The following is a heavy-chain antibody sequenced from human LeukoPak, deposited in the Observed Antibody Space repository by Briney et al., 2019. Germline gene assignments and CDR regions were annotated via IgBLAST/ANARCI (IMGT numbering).Heavy chain of an antibody. J-gene: IGHJ4*02. D-gene: IGHD3-9*01. V-gene: IGHV4-39*07. CDR1: GGSISSYY. Sequence: SETLSLTCTVSGGSISSYYWSWIRQSPGKGLEWIGSIYYSGSTYYNPSFKSRVTMSVDTSKNQFSLKLSSVTAADTAAYYCARGEYDDILTGYYHFDSWGQGTVVSVSS. CDR2: IYYSGST. CDR3: ARGEYDDILTGYYHFDS.